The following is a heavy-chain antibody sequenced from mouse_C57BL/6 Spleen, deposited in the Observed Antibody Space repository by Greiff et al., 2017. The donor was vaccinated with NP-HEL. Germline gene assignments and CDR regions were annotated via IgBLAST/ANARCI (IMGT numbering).Heavy chain of an antibody. CDR3: ARDYYGSSYRAMDY. CDR1: GYTFTDYN. CDR2: INPNNGGT. D-gene: IGHD1-1*01. J-gene: IGHJ4*01. V-gene: IGHV1-18*01. Sequence: VQLQQSGPELVKPGASVKIPCKASGYTFTDYNTDWVKQSHGKSLEWIGDINPNNGGTIYNQKFKGKATLTVDKSSSTAYMELRSLTSEDTAVYYCARDYYGSSYRAMDYWGQGTSVTVSS.